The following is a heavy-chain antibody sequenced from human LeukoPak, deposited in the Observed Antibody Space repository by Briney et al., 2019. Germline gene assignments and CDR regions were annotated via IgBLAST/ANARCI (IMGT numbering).Heavy chain of an antibody. J-gene: IGHJ4*02. Sequence: GGSLRLSCAASGFTFSSHWFHWVRQAPGKGLVWVSRINPVASITNYADSVKGRFTVSRDNAMNTLYLQINSLRAEDTAVYYCARDTRGIYDYIWGSYRYTAIGYWGQGTLVTVSS. CDR3: ARDTRGIYDYIWGSYRYTAIGY. CDR2: INPVASIT. CDR1: GFTFSSHW. D-gene: IGHD3-16*02. V-gene: IGHV3-74*01.